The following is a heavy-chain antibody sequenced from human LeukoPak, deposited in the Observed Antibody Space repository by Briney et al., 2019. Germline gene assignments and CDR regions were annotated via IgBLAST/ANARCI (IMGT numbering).Heavy chain of an antibody. CDR1: GYSFTNYW. V-gene: IGHV5-51*02. CDR2: IYTGDTNT. D-gene: IGHD2-21*02. J-gene: IGHJ4*02. CDR3: ARHQNSGGDAFDY. Sequence: PGESLKTSLKGSGYSFTNYWNGWVPQLPGKGLGWRGIIYTGDTNTRYSPSFQGQVTISADKSISTAYLQWSSLKASDTAMYYCARHQNSGGDAFDYWGQGTLVTVSS.